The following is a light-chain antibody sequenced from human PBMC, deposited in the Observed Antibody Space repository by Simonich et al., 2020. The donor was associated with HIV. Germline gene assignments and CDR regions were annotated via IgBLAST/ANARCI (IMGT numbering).Light chain of an antibody. CDR2: STN. CDR3: VLYMGSGISV. J-gene: IGLJ3*02. CDR1: SGSVSTSYY. Sequence: QTVVTQETSSSVSPGGTVTLTCALSSGSVSTSYYPTWYHQTPGQPPRTLIYSTNTRSSGVPERFSGSILGNKAVLTITGAQADDEGYYYCVLYMGSGISVFGGGTKLTVL. V-gene: IGLV8-61*01.